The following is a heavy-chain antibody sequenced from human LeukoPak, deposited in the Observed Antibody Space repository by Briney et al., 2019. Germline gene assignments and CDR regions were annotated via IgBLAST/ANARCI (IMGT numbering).Heavy chain of an antibody. V-gene: IGHV3-53*04. D-gene: IGHD5-24*01. CDR3: AGGSRRDGYDY. CDR2: IYDNGDA. Sequence: GGSLRLSCAASGFTVSSNYMSWVRQAPGKGLEWVSVIYDNGDAYSADSVKGRFTISRHNSKNTLYLQMNSLRPEDTAVYYCAGGSRRDGYDYWGQGTWSPSPQ. CDR1: GFTVSSNY. J-gene: IGHJ4*02.